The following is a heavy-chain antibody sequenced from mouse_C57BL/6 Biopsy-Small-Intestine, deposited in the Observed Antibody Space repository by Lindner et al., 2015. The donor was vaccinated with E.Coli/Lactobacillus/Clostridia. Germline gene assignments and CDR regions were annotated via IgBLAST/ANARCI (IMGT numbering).Heavy chain of an antibody. CDR2: IYPFNGLS. V-gene: IGHV1-31*01. CDR1: GYSFTGYY. Sequence: VQLQESGPELVKPGASVKISCKASGYSFTGYYMNWVKQSHGNILDWIGYIYPFNGLSSYNQKFKGKATLTVDKSSSTAYMQLSSLTYEDSAVYYCVRDFGFHFDYWGQGTTLTVSS. CDR3: VRDFGFHFDY. D-gene: IGHD2-2*01. J-gene: IGHJ2*01.